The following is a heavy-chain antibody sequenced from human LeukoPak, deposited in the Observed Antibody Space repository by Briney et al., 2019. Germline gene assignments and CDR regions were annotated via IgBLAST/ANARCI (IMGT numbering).Heavy chain of an antibody. D-gene: IGHD5-24*01. V-gene: IGHV1-2*02. CDR3: AREDGYNVGVQFVDY. CDR1: GYTFTGYY. Sequence: APVKVSRKASGYTFTGYYMHWVRQAPGQGLEWMGWINPNSGGTNYAQKFQGRVTMTRDTSISTAYVELSRLRSDDTAVYYCAREDGYNVGVQFVDYWGQGTLVTVSS. CDR2: INPNSGGT. J-gene: IGHJ4*02.